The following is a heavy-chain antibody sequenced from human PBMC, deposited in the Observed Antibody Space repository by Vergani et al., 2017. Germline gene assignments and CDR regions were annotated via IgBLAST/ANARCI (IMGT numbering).Heavy chain of an antibody. CDR3: ARELDHGTFDY. D-gene: IGHD3/OR15-3a*01. CDR1: GFTFSSYS. Sequence: EVQLVESGGGLVKPGGSLRLSCAASGFTFSSYSMNWVRQAPGKGLEWVSSISSSSSYIYYADSVKGRFTISRDNAKTSLYLQMNSLRAEDTAVYYCARELDHGTFDYWGQGTLVTVSS. CDR2: ISSSSSYI. V-gene: IGHV3-21*01. J-gene: IGHJ4*02.